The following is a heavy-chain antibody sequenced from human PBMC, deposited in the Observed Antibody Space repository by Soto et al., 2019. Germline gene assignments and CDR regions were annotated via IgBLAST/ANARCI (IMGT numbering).Heavy chain of an antibody. J-gene: IGHJ6*02. CDR2: INYDGSS. V-gene: IGHV4-59*08. Sequence: QVQLQESGPGLVKPSETLSLTCTVSGGSITNYYCSWFRQPPGKGLEWIGYINYDGSSAYNLSHKDRVTLSMDASKTQFSLMLESVTATDTAVYYCARHGFGPLHGLVDVWGPGTTVIVSS. CDR1: GGSITNYY. D-gene: IGHD3-10*01. CDR3: ARHGFGPLHGLVDV.